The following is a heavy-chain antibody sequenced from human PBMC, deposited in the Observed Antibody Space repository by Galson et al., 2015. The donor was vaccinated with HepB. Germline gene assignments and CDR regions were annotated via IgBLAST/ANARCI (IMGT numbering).Heavy chain of an antibody. Sequence: SLRLSCAASGFTFSDYSMSWVRQAPGKGLEWVSYISRSGNIVNYADSVEGRFTISRDKNSLYLKMNSLRAEDTAVYYCARDLRESAIDHSGQGALVTASS. V-gene: IGHV3-48*01. CDR1: GFTFSDYS. CDR2: ISRSGNIV. J-gene: IGHJ4*01. CDR3: ARDLRESAIDH.